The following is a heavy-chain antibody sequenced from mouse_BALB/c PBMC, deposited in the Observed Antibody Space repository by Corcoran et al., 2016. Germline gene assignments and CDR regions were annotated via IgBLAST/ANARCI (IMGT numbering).Heavy chain of an antibody. CDR3: ARCGITTFDY. CDR2: INPRSGGT. D-gene: IGHD1-1*01. J-gene: IGHJ2*03. Sequence: EVLLQQSRHEMVKPGASVKILCKASGYRYTDYNMDWERQSHGKRLAWIGDINPRSGGTIYNQTFRGKATLTVDKSSSTAYMELQSLTSEDTAVYYCARCGITTFDYWGQGTSVTVSS. V-gene: IGHV1-18*01. CDR1: GYRYTDYN.